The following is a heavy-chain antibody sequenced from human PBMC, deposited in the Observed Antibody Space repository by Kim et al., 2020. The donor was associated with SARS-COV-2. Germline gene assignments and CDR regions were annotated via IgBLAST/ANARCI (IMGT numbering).Heavy chain of an antibody. D-gene: IGHD5-18*01. CDR1: GASFSSGDYS. J-gene: IGHJ4*02. CDR3: AGSGYSYGYIDY. V-gene: IGHV4-30-2*01. CDR2: IFHSGRA. Sequence: SETLSLTCAISGASFSSGDYSWSWIRQPPGKGLESIGNIFHSGRAYYNSSLKSRVTITIDKSKDHLSLTLISVTAADTAVYYCAGSGYSYGYIDYWGQGLMVTVAA.